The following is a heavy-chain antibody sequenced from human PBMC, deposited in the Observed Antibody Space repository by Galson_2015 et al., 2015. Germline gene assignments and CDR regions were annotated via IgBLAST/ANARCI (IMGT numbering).Heavy chain of an antibody. D-gene: IGHD2-15*01. Sequence: SLRLSCAASGFPFTDPYMTWLRQAPGKGLEWLSYISGSGTTIYYADSVKGRFTISRDNAKNTLYLQMNSLRAEDTAVYYCAKDTAFCNGGSCYSTAFDYWGQGTLVTVSS. CDR2: ISGSGTTI. J-gene: IGHJ4*02. CDR3: AKDTAFCNGGSCYSTAFDY. V-gene: IGHV3-11*04. CDR1: GFPFTDPY.